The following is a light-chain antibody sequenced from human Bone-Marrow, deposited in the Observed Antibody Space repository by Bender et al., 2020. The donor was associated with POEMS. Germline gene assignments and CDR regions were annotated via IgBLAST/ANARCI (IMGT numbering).Light chain of an antibody. J-gene: IGLJ1*01. Sequence: QSALTQPASVSGSPGQSITISCSGTSSDVGSYNYVSWYQQHPGKAPKLMNFDVSKRPSGVPDRFSGSKSGNTASLTISGLQGDDEADYYCCSYAGSHTKVFGTGTKVTVL. CDR2: DVS. CDR3: CSYAGSHTKV. V-gene: IGLV2-11*01. CDR1: SSDVGSYNY.